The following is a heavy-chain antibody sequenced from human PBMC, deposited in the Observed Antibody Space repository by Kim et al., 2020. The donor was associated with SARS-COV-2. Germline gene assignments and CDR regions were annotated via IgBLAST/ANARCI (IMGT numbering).Heavy chain of an antibody. V-gene: IGHV4-31*03. CDR1: GGSISSGGYY. J-gene: IGHJ5*02. CDR3: AMVTGKPPVNWFDP. Sequence: SETLSLTCTVSGGSISSGGYYWSWIRQHPGKGLEWIGYIYYSGSTYYNPSLKSRVTISVDTSKNQFSLKLSSVTAADTAVYYCAMVTGKPPVNWFDPWGQGTLVTVSS. CDR2: IYYSGST. D-gene: IGHD2-15*01.